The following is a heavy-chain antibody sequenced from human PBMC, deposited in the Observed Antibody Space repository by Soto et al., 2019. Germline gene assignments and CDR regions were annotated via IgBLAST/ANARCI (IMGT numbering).Heavy chain of an antibody. Sequence: PGGSLRLSFAASGFTFIIYGMHRVRQAQGKGLEWVATIWYDGSEKHYADSVKGRFTISRDNSKNTLYLQMDSLRVEDTAVYYCARIGDKVPASGDWKNWFDPWGPGTLVTVSS. CDR2: IWYDGSEK. D-gene: IGHD2-21*01. CDR3: ARIGDKVPASGDWKNWFDP. CDR1: GFTFIIYG. J-gene: IGHJ5*02. V-gene: IGHV3-33*01.